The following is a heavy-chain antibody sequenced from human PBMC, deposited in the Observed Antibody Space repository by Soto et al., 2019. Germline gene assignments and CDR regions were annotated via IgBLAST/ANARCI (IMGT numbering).Heavy chain of an antibody. CDR1: GGSINSSSYF. Sequence: SETLSLTCSVSGGSINSSSYFWGWVRQPPGKGLEWIGSIYYSGSTYYNTSLRSRVTISVDTSKNQFSLKLSSVTAADTAVFYCARHYSSGSRNWFDPWGQGTLVTVSS. J-gene: IGHJ5*02. V-gene: IGHV4-39*01. CDR2: IYYSGST. D-gene: IGHD6-19*01. CDR3: ARHYSSGSRNWFDP.